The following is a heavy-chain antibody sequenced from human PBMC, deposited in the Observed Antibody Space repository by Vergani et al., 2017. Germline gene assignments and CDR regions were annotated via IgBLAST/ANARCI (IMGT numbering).Heavy chain of an antibody. D-gene: IGHD6-19*01. J-gene: IGHJ5*02. CDR1: GASIRSSNYY. CDR3: ARHSTVEWLVKLRSIDP. CDR2: IYYSGST. V-gene: IGHV4-39*01. Sequence: QLQLQESGPGLVKPSATLSLTCSVSGASIRSSNYYWGWIRQPPGKGLEWIASIYYSGSTYYNPSLKSRVTLSVDTSKNQFSLKMSSVTAADTAVYFCARHSTVEWLVKLRSIDPWGQGILVTVS.